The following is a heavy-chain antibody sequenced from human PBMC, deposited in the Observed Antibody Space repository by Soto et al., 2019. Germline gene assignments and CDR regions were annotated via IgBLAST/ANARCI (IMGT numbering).Heavy chain of an antibody. CDR1: GGSISSGDYY. D-gene: IGHD6-6*01. V-gene: IGHV4-31*11. Sequence: PSETLSLTCAVSGGSISSGDYYWSWIRQPPGKGLDWFGYNYYSGFTYYNPSLKSRVTISLDTSKNQFSLKLSSVTAADTALYYCARGSSIAGLYYGMDVWGQGTTVTVSS. J-gene: IGHJ6*02. CDR3: ARGSSIAGLYYGMDV. CDR2: NYYSGFT.